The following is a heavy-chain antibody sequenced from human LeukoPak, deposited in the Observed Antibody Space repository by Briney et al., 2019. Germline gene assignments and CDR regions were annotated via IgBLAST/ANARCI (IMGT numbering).Heavy chain of an antibody. V-gene: IGHV4-30-2*01. D-gene: IGHD6-6*01. CDR3: ARVSGLVYSSSLDY. Sequence: SETLSLTCTVSGGSISSGGYYWSWIRQPPGKGLEWIGYIYHSGSTYYNPPLKSRVTISVDRSKNQFSLKLSSVTAADTAVYYCARVSGLVYSSSLDYWGQGTLVTVSS. CDR1: GGSISSGGYY. J-gene: IGHJ4*02. CDR2: IYHSGST.